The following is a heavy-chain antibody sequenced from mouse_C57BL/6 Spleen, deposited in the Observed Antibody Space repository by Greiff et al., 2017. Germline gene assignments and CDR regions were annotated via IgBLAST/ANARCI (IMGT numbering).Heavy chain of an antibody. CDR2: IDPENGDT. V-gene: IGHV14-4*01. Sequence: VQLQQSGAELVRPGASVKLSCTASGFNIKDDYMHWVKQRPEQGLEWIGWIDPENGDTEYASKFQGKATITADTSSNTAYLQLSSLTSEDTAVYYCTKKGNYGYWGQGTTLTVSS. D-gene: IGHD2-1*01. J-gene: IGHJ2*01. CDR1: GFNIKDDY. CDR3: TKKGNYGY.